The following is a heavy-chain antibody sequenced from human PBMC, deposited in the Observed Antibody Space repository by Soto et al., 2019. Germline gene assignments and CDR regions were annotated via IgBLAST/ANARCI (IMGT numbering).Heavy chain of an antibody. CDR2: IYYSGST. V-gene: IGHV4-59*08. CDR3: ARLDRSYHYMDV. Sequence: PSETLSLTCPVSGGSISSYYWTWIRQPPGKGLEWIGYIYYSGSTNYNPSLKSRVTISVATSKTQFSLKLSSVTAADTAVYYCARLDRSYHYMDVWGKGTTATGS. J-gene: IGHJ6*03. CDR1: GGSISSYY.